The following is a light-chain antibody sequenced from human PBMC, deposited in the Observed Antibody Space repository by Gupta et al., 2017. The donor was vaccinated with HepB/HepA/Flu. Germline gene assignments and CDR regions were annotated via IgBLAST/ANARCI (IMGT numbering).Light chain of an antibody. J-gene: IGKJ2*02. Sequence: EIVMTQSPATLSVSPGERATLSCRASQSVRSNLAWYQQRPGRAPRLLIYGASTRATGVPARFSGSGSGREFTLTIISLQSEDYAAYYCRQENNCARTFGRGTKLEIK. CDR3: RQENNCART. CDR1: QSVRSN. V-gene: IGKV3-15*01. CDR2: GAS.